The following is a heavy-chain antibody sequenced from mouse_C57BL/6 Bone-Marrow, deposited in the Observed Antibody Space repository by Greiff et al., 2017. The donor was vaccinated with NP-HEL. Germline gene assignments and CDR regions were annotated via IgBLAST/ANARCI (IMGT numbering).Heavy chain of an antibody. CDR2: ISSGSSTI. CDR3: ARRAMDY. CDR1: GFTFSDYG. V-gene: IGHV5-17*01. J-gene: IGHJ4*01. Sequence: EVKLMESGGGLVKPGGSLKLSCAASGFTFSDYGMHWVRQAPEKGLEWVAYISSGSSTIYYADTVKGRSTISRDNATNTLFLQMTSLRSEDTAMYYCARRAMDYWGRGTSVTVSS.